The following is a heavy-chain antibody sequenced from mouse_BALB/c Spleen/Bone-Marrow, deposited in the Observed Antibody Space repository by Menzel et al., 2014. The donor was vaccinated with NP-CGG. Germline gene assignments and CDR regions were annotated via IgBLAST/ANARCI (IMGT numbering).Heavy chain of an antibody. D-gene: IGHD1-1*01. Sequence: VQLQQSGAELARPGASVKMSCQASGYTFTRYTMHWEKKRPGQGLEWIGYIIPNSGYSNYNQKFKDKATSTADKSSSTAYMQLSSLTSEDSAVYCCTIRLFAKNYWGQGTSVTVSS. J-gene: IGHJ4*01. CDR3: TIRLFAKNY. CDR1: GYTFTRYT. CDR2: IIPNSGYS. V-gene: IGHV1-4*01.